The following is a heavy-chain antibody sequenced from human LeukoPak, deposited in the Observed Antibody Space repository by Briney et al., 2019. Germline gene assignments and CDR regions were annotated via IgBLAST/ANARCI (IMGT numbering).Heavy chain of an antibody. Sequence: GGSLRLSCAASGFTFSLYAMNWVRQAPGKGLEWVSYINSGSSDIHYTESVRGRFTISRDNAKKILYLQMNSLRAEDTAVYYCARDTYEPGLIDFRGQGTLVSVSS. D-gene: IGHD3-3*01. CDR1: GFTFSLYA. CDR2: INSGSSDI. J-gene: IGHJ4*02. V-gene: IGHV3-21*05. CDR3: ARDTYEPGLIDF.